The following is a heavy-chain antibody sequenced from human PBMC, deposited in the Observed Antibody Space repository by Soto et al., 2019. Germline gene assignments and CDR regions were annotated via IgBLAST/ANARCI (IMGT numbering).Heavy chain of an antibody. CDR1: GYTFTSYG. CDR3: ATTTVTTSLGYYYYYYGMDV. CDR2: INAGNGNT. V-gene: IGHV1-3*01. J-gene: IGHJ6*02. Sequence: ASVKVSCKASGYTFTSYGISWVRQAPGQRLEWMGWINAGNGNTKYSQKFQGRVTITRDTSASTAYMELSSLRSEDTAVYYCATTTVTTSLGYYYYYYGMDVWGQGTTVTVSS. D-gene: IGHD4-17*01.